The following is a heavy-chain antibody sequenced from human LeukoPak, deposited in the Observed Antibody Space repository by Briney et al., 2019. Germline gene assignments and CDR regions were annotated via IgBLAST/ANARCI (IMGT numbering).Heavy chain of an antibody. V-gene: IGHV4-4*07. CDR1: GGSISSYY. CDR3: ARDAGYSGYDYTPSFDY. CDR2: IYTSGST. D-gene: IGHD5-12*01. J-gene: IGHJ4*02. Sequence: SETLSLTCTVSGGSISSYYWSWIRQPAGKGLEWIGRIYTSGSTNYNPSLKSRVTMSVDTSKNQFPLKLSSVTAADTAVYYCARDAGYSGYDYTPSFDYWGQGTLVTVSS.